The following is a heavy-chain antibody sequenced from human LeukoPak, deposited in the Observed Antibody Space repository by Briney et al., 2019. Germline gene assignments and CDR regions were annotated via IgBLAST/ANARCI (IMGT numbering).Heavy chain of an antibody. Sequence: GGSLRLSCAASGFTFSSYWMHWVRQAPGKGLVWVSRINSDGSSTSYADSVKGRFTISRDNSKNTLYLQMNSLRAEDTAVYYCAKVKDPYSGSYKEIDPWGQGTLVTVSS. D-gene: IGHD1-26*01. CDR2: INSDGSST. CDR1: GFTFSSYW. J-gene: IGHJ5*02. CDR3: AKVKDPYSGSYKEIDP. V-gene: IGHV3-74*01.